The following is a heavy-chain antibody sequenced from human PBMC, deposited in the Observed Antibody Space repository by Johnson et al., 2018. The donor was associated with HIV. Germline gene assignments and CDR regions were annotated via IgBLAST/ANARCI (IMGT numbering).Heavy chain of an antibody. CDR1: GFTFSSYG. CDR2: IRYDGSNK. J-gene: IGHJ3*02. CDR3: AKDLEHTYYYDSSGLGSAFDI. V-gene: IGHV3-30*02. Sequence: QVQLVESGGGVVQPGRSLRLSCAASGFTFSSYGIHWVRQAPGKGLEWEAFIRYDGSNKYYADSVKGRFTISRDNSKNTLYLQMNSLRAEDTAVYYCAKDLEHTYYYDSSGLGSAFDIWGQGTMVTVSS. D-gene: IGHD3-22*01.